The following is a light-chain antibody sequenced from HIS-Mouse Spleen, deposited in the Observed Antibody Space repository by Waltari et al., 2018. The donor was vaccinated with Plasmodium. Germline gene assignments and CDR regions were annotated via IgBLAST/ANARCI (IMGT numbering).Light chain of an antibody. V-gene: IGKV3-11*01. CDR2: DAT. J-gene: IGKJ2*01. Sequence: EIVLTQSPATLSLSPGERATLSCRASQSVSSYLAWYQQKPGQAPRLRIYDATNRATGFPAMFSGSASGTDFTLTISSLEPEDFAVDYCQQRSNWRTFGQGTKLEIK. CDR1: QSVSSY. CDR3: QQRSNWRT.